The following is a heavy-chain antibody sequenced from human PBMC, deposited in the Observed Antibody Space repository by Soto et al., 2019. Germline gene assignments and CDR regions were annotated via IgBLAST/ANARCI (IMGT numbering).Heavy chain of an antibody. J-gene: IGHJ3*02. Sequence: QVHLVESGGGVVQPGRSLRLSCLASGFSFSSSGMHWIRQPPGKGLEWLALIWYDGSNQIYLDSVKDRFTISRDNSKNTLYLQMNSLTVEDTAVYFCASITGTNALDIRGQGTMVTVSS. D-gene: IGHD3-10*01. CDR3: ASITGTNALDI. CDR2: IWYDGSNQ. V-gene: IGHV3-33*01. CDR1: GFSFSSSG.